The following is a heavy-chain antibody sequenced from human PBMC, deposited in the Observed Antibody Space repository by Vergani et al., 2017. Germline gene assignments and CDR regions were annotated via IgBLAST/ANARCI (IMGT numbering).Heavy chain of an antibody. D-gene: IGHD3/OR15-3a*01. V-gene: IGHV3-23*01. J-gene: IGHJ6*03. CDR2: ISGSGGST. CDR1: GFPFGSFA. Sequence: EVQLLESGGGLVQPGGPLRPPCPAFGFPFGSFAMSWVRQAPGKGLEWVSTISGSGGSTYNADSVTGRFTISRDNSKNTLYLQMNSLRAEDTAVYYCGKGPSDLGNYYYMDVWGKGTTVTVSS. CDR3: GKGPSDLGNYYYMDV.